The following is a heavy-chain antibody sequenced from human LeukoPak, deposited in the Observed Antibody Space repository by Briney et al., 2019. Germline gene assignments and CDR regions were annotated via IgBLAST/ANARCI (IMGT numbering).Heavy chain of an antibody. CDR3: ARELKAFDY. CDR1: GFTFNSYS. CDR2: ISSSSSTI. V-gene: IGHV3-48*01. J-gene: IGHJ4*02. Sequence: GGSLRLSCAASGFTFNSYSMNWVRQAPGKGLEWVSYISSSSSTIYYADSVKGRFTISRDNSKNTLYLQMSSLRAEDTAVYYCARELKAFDYWGQGTLVTVSS.